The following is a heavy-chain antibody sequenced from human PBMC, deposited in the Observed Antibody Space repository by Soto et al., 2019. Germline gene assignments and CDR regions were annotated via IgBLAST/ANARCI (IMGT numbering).Heavy chain of an antibody. V-gene: IGHV5-10-1*01. D-gene: IGHD3-22*01. CDR3: ARHVGAHYDSSGYHYALDY. CDR1: GYSFRNNW. J-gene: IGHJ4*02. CDR2: IDLSDSYK. Sequence: PGESLKISCKGSGYSFRNNWITWVRQMPGEGLEWMGSIDLSDSYKSYSPSFQGHVSFSADTSINTAYLQWSSLRAADTAMYYCARHVGAHYDSSGYHYALDYWGQGTPVTVSS.